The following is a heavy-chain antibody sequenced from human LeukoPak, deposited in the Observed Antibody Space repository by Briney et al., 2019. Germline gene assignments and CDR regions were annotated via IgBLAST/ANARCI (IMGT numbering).Heavy chain of an antibody. CDR2: IYTSGST. V-gene: IGHV4-4*07. Sequence: SETPSLTCTVSGGSISSYYWSWIRQPAGKGLKWIGRIYTSGSTNYNPSLKSRVTMSVDTSKNQFSLKLSSVTAADTAVYYCARVRAGEYYYYYGMDVWGQGTTVTVSS. CDR3: ARVRAGEYYYYYGMDV. D-gene: IGHD1-26*01. CDR1: GGSISSYY. J-gene: IGHJ6*02.